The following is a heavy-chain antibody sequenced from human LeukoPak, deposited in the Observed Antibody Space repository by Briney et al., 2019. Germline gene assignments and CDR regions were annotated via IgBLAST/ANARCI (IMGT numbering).Heavy chain of an antibody. V-gene: IGHV7-4-1*02. CDR3: ARDPSSSWYKNPYYFDY. CDR1: GYTFTSYA. D-gene: IGHD6-13*01. Sequence: ASVKVSCNASGYTFTSYAMNWVRQAPGQGLEWMGWINTNTGNPTYAQGFTGRFVFSLDTSVSTAYLQISSLKAEDTAVYYCARDPSSSWYKNPYYFDYWGQGTLVTVSS. CDR2: INTNTGNP. J-gene: IGHJ4*02.